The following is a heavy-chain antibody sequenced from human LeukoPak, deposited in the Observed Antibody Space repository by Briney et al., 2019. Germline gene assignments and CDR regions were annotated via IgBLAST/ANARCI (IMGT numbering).Heavy chain of an antibody. CDR2: IYYSGST. D-gene: IGHD4-17*01. CDR3: ARIDYGDYRIDY. CDR1: GGSISSYY. Sequence: SETLSLTCTVSGGSISSYYWSWIRQPPGKGLEWIGYIYYSGSTNYNPSLKSRVTISVDTSKDQFSLKLSSVTAADTAVYYCARIDYGDYRIDYWGQGTLVTVSS. V-gene: IGHV4-59*01. J-gene: IGHJ4*02.